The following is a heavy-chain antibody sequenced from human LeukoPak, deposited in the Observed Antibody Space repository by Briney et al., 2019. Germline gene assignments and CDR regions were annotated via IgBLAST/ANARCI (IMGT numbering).Heavy chain of an antibody. CDR2: INHSGST. V-gene: IGHV4-34*01. CDR3: ARGFHLPSSGGYYYGI. CDR1: GGSFSGYY. Sequence: PSETLSLTCAVYGGSFSGYYWSWIRQPPGKGLEWIGEINHSGSTNYNPSLKSRVTISVDTSKNQFSLKLSSVTAADTAVYYCARGFHLPSSGGYYYGIWGQGTMVTVSS. J-gene: IGHJ3*02. D-gene: IGHD3-22*01.